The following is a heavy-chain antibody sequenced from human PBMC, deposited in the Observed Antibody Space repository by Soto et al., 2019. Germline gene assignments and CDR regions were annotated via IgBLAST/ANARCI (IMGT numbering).Heavy chain of an antibody. CDR2: VHGGGST. CDR3: AGRLTTAASLDY. CDR1: GFTVSNNH. D-gene: IGHD3-16*01. Sequence: VQLVESEGGLIQPEGSLKLSCAASGFTVSNNHMTWVRQAAGKGLELVSFVHGGGSTSYADSVKGRFTISRDNSKNTLYLQMDSLRAEDTAIYYCAGRLTTAASLDYWGRGTLVTVSS. V-gene: IGHV3-53*01. J-gene: IGHJ4*02.